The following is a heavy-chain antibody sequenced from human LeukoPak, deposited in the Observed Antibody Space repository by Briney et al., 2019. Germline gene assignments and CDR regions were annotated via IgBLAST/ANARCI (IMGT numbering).Heavy chain of an antibody. Sequence: GGSLRLSCAASGFTFSSFPMHWVRQVPGKGLEYVSAISSTGETSYYANSVKDRFTISRDNSKNTLYLQMGSLSTEDMAVYYCARVMSGSGSKYFDYWGQGTLVTVSS. D-gene: IGHD3-10*01. CDR1: GFTFSSFP. V-gene: IGHV3-64*01. J-gene: IGHJ4*02. CDR2: ISSTGETS. CDR3: ARVMSGSGSKYFDY.